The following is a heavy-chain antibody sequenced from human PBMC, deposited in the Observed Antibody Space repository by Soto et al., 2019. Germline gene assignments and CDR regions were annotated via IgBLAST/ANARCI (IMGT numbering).Heavy chain of an antibody. Sequence: TSETLSLTCTVSGGSISSYYWTWIRQPPGKGLEWIGYMYYSGSTNYNPSLKSRVTISVDTSKNQFSLKLSSVTAADTAVYYCARGGYSSIDYWGQGTLVTVSS. J-gene: IGHJ4*02. V-gene: IGHV4-59*01. D-gene: IGHD2-15*01. CDR1: GGSISSYY. CDR2: MYYSGST. CDR3: ARGGYSSIDY.